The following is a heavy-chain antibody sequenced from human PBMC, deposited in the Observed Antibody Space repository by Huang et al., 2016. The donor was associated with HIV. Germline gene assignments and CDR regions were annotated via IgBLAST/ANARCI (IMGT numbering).Heavy chain of an antibody. CDR3: ARLPGSITMIRGVITDPY. CDR1: GGSTRSDNYY. V-gene: IGHV4-39*02. Sequence: QLQLQESGPGLVKPSETLSLTCPVSGGSTRSDNYYWAWIRQPPGKGVEWFGSIYYSGSTYNNPSLKRRVTITVDTSKNHFSLRMRSVTAADTAVYYCARLPGSITMIRGVITDPYWGQGTLVTVSS. J-gene: IGHJ4*02. CDR2: IYYSGST. D-gene: IGHD3-10*01.